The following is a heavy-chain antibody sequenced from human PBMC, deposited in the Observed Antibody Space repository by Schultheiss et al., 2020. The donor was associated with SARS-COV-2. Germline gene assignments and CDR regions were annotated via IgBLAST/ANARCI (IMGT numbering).Heavy chain of an antibody. J-gene: IGHJ3*02. CDR2: INPSGGST. D-gene: IGHD3-9*01. CDR1: GYTFTSYY. Sequence: GESLKISCKASGYTFTSYYMHWVRQAPGQGLEWMGIINPSGGSTSYAQKFQGRVTMTTDTSTSTAYMELRSLTSEDTAVYYCARGYDILTGYPGSSEYAFDIWGQGTMVTVSS. CDR3: ARGYDILTGYPGSSEYAFDI. V-gene: IGHV1-46*01.